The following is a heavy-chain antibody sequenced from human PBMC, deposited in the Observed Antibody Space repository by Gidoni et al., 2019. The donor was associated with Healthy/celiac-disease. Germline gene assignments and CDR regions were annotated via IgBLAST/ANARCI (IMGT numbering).Heavy chain of an antibody. CDR3: AKDQSGDWLFDY. V-gene: IGHV3-23*01. CDR2: ISGSGGST. J-gene: IGHJ4*02. Sequence: EVQLLESGGGLVQPGGSLILSRAASGYTFSSYAMSWVRQAPGKGLEWVSAISGSGGSTYSADSVKGRFTISRDNSKNTLYLQMNSLRAEDTAVYYCAKDQSGDWLFDYWGQGTLVTVSS. CDR1: GYTFSSYA. D-gene: IGHD2-21*02.